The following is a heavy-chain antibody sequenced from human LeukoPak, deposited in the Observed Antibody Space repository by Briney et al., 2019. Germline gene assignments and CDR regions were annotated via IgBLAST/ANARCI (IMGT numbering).Heavy chain of an antibody. CDR2: MNPNSGNT. J-gene: IGHJ5*02. Sequence: ASVKVSCKASGYTFTSYDINWVRQATGQGLEWMGWMNPNSGNTGYAQKFQGRVTMTRNTSISTAYMELSSLRSEDTAVYYCARGILRFLEWFSRFDPWGQGTLVTVSS. V-gene: IGHV1-8*01. CDR3: ARGILRFLEWFSRFDP. CDR1: GYTFTSYD. D-gene: IGHD3-3*01.